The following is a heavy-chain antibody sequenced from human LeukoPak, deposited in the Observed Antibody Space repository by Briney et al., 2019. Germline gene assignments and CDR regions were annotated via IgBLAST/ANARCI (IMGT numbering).Heavy chain of an antibody. CDR1: GSSFTTYW. Sequence: GESLKISCKGSGSSFTTYWIAWMRQMPGNGLEWMGIIYPGDSDTRYSPSFQGQVTISVDKSITTAYLQWSSLKASDTAIYYYARHRIVGDSVSAFDIWGQGTMVTVSS. CDR3: ARHRIVGDSVSAFDI. CDR2: IYPGDSDT. V-gene: IGHV5-51*01. J-gene: IGHJ3*02. D-gene: IGHD1-26*01.